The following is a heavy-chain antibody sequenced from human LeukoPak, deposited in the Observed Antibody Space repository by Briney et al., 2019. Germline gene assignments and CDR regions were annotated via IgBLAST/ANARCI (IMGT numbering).Heavy chain of an antibody. D-gene: IGHD3-10*01. J-gene: IGHJ4*02. CDR1: VFTFDDYA. Sequence: PGGSLRLSCAASVFTFDDYAMHWVRQAPGKGLEWVSGISWNSGSIGYADSVKGRFTISRDNAKNSLYLQMNSLRAEDTALYYCAKGPMVRGVPYYFDYWGQGTLVTVSS. CDR2: ISWNSGSI. CDR3: AKGPMVRGVPYYFDY. V-gene: IGHV3-9*01.